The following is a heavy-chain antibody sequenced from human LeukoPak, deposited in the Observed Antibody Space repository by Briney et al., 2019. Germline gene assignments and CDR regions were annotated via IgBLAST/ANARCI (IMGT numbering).Heavy chain of an antibody. J-gene: IGHJ4*02. CDR2: ISVYNGNT. CDR1: GYTFTSYG. Sequence: AASVKVSCKASGYTFTSYGITWVRQAPGQGLEWMGWISVYNGNTNYAQNLQDRVTMTTDTSTSTAYMELRSLRSDDTAVYYCARDEGWFGELSQPTFWGQGTLVTVSS. CDR3: ARDEGWFGELSQPTF. V-gene: IGHV1-18*01. D-gene: IGHD3-10*01.